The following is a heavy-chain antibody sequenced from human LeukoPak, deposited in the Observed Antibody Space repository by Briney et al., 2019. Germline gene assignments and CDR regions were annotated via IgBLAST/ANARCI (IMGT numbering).Heavy chain of an antibody. J-gene: IGHJ3*02. CDR2: ITGIGGIT. D-gene: IGHD4-17*01. V-gene: IGHV3-23*01. Sequence: GGSLRLSCAASGFTFSTYAMSWLRQAPGKGLEWVSSITGIGGITHYADAVKGRFTISRDNSNNTLYLQMNSLRAEDTALYFCAKVKADPMDDYGDPEPHDAFDIWGQGTMVTVSS. CDR3: AKVKADPMDDYGDPEPHDAFDI. CDR1: GFTFSTYA.